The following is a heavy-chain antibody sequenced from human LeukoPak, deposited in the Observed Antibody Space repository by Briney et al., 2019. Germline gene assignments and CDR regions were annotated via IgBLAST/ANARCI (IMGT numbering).Heavy chain of an antibody. Sequence: PGGSLRLSCAASGFTFSSYSMNWVRQAPGKGLEWVSYISSSSSTIYYADSVKGRFTISRDNAKNSLYLQMNSLRAEDTAVYYCARDHHEGVVVVPAARYNWFDPWGQGTLVTVSS. V-gene: IGHV3-48*04. CDR1: GFTFSSYS. CDR3: ARDHHEGVVVVPAARYNWFDP. D-gene: IGHD2-2*01. CDR2: ISSSSSTI. J-gene: IGHJ5*02.